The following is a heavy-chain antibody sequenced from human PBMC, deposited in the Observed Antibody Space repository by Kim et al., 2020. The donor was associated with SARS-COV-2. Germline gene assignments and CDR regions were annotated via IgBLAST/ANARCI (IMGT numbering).Heavy chain of an antibody. CDR1: GGSISSSNW. D-gene: IGHD3-10*01. V-gene: IGHV4-4*02. J-gene: IGHJ4*02. Sequence: SETLSLTCAVSGGSISSSNWWSWVRQPPGKGLEWIGEIYHSGSTNYNPSLKSRVTISVDKSKNQFSLKLSSVTAADTAVYYCASYGSGSYYNGDYWGQGTLVTVSS. CDR2: IYHSGST. CDR3: ASYGSGSYYNGDY.